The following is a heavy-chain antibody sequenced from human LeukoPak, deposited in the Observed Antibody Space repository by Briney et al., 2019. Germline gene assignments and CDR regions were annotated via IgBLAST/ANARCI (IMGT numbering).Heavy chain of an antibody. V-gene: IGHV4-59*08. J-gene: IGHJ4*02. CDR2: IYYSGST. Sequence: PSETLSLTCTVSGGSINSYYWRWLGQPPGKGLEYIGYIYYSGSTNYNTSLKRRVTITIDTSKKEFSQKLSSRTAADTAGYYCAAGPRYISGYYRSFDYWGQGTLVTVSS. D-gene: IGHD3-22*01. CDR3: AAGPRYISGYYRSFDY. CDR1: GGSINSYY.